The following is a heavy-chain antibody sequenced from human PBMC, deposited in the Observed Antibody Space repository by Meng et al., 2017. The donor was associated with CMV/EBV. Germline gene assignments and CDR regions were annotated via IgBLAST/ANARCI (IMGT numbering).Heavy chain of an antibody. D-gene: IGHD2-2*01. J-gene: IGHJ4*02. CDR3: ARDGVVVVPAASISLDY. Sequence: GGSLRLSCAASGFTFSSYEMNWVRQAPGKGLEWVSYISSSGSTIYYADSVKGRFTISRDNAKNSLYLQMHSLRAEDTAVYYCARDGVVVVPAASISLDYWGQGTLVTVSS. V-gene: IGHV3-48*03. CDR2: ISSSGSTI. CDR1: GFTFSSYE.